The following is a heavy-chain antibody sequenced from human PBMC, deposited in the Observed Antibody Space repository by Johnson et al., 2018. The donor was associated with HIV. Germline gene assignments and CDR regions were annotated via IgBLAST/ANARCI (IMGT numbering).Heavy chain of an antibody. CDR3: ARGGDDAFDI. D-gene: IGHD7-27*01. Sequence: MQLVESGGGLVQPGGSLRLSCAASEFTFSNYDMHWVRQPTRKSLEWVSTIGTAGDTYYPGSVKGRFTISRENAKNSLSLQMNSLRAEDTAVYYCARGGDDAFDIWGQGTMVTVSS. J-gene: IGHJ3*02. V-gene: IGHV3-13*01. CDR1: EFTFSNYD. CDR2: IGTAGDT.